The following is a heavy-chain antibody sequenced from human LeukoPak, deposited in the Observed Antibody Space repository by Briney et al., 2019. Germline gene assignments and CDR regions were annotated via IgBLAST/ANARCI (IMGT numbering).Heavy chain of an antibody. CDR3: ARGGTGGSKQLGFDP. J-gene: IGHJ5*02. V-gene: IGHV4-59*12. Sequence: SETLSLTCTVSGGSISSYYWSWIRQPPGKGLEWIGYIYYSGSTNYNPSLKSRVTISVDTSKNQFSLKLSSVTAADTAVYYCARGGTGGSKQLGFDPWGQGTLVTVSS. D-gene: IGHD6-6*01. CDR2: IYYSGST. CDR1: GGSISSYY.